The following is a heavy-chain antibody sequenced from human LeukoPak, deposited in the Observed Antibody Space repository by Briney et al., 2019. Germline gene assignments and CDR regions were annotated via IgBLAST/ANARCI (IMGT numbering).Heavy chain of an antibody. CDR1: GFTFSSYG. Sequence: PGGSLRLSCAASGFTFSSYGMHWVRQAPGKGLEWVAVISYDGSNKYYADSVKGRFTISRDNSKNTLYLQMNSLRAEDTAVYYCAKAHYYDSSGSKGYYYHYMDVWGKGTTVTVSS. J-gene: IGHJ6*03. CDR3: AKAHYYDSSGSKGYYYHYMDV. CDR2: ISYDGSNK. V-gene: IGHV3-30*18. D-gene: IGHD3-22*01.